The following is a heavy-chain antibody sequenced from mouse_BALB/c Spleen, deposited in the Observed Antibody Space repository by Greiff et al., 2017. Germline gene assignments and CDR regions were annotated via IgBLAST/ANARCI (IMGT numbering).Heavy chain of an antibody. CDR1: GFTFTDYY. D-gene: IGHD2-4*01. CDR3: ARGMSDYEGDYFDD. CDR2: IRNRANGYTT. Sequence: EVMLVESGGGLVQPGGSLRLSCATSGFTFTDYYMSWVRQPPGKALEWLGFIRNRANGYTTEYSVSVKGRFTISRDNSQNILLLQMNTLRAEDSATYYCARGMSDYEGDYFDDWGQGTTLTVSS. V-gene: IGHV7-3*02. J-gene: IGHJ2*01.